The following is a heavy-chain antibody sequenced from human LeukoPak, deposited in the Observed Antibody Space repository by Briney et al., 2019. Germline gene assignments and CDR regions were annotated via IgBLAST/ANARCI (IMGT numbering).Heavy chain of an antibody. D-gene: IGHD6-6*01. J-gene: IGHJ4*02. CDR1: GFTFSSYG. CDR2: IWYDGSNK. Sequence: PGRSLRLSCAASGFTFSSYGMHWVRQAPGKGLEWVAVIWYDGSNKYYADSVKGRFTISRDNSKNTLYLQMNSLRAEDTAVYYCAKDTKVAARLSTYFDYWGQGTLVTVSS. CDR3: AKDTKVAARLSTYFDY. V-gene: IGHV3-33*06.